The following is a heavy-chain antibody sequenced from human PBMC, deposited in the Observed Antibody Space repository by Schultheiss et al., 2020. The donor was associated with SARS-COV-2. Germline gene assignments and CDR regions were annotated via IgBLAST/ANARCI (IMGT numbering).Heavy chain of an antibody. CDR3: AKYYSSSWYYYYYGMDV. V-gene: IGHV3-23*01. J-gene: IGHJ6*02. Sequence: GGSLRLSCAASGFTFSSYAMSWVRQAPGKGLEWVSAISGSGGSTYYADSVKGRFTISRDNSKNTLYLQMNSLRAEDTAVYYCAKYYSSSWYYYYYGMDVWGQGTTVTVSS. D-gene: IGHD6-13*01. CDR1: GFTFSSYA. CDR2: ISGSGGST.